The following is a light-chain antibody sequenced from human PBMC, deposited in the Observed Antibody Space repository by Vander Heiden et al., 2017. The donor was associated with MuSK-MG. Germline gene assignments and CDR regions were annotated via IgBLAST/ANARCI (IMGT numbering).Light chain of an antibody. CDR2: GNS. V-gene: IGLV1-40*01. CDR1: SSNIGAGYD. CDR3: QSYDSSLSVVV. J-gene: IGLJ2*01. Sequence: QSVLTQPPSVSGAPGHRVTISGTGSSSNIGAGYDVHWCQQLPGTAPKLLIYGNSNRPSGVPDRFSGSKSGTSASLAITELQAEDEADYYCQSYDSSLSVVVFGGGTKLTVL.